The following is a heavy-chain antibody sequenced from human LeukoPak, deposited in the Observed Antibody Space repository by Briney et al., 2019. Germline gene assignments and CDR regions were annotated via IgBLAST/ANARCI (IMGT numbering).Heavy chain of an antibody. Sequence: SQTPSLTCAISGDSVSSNSAAWNWIRQSPSRGLEWLGRTYYRSKWYNDYAVSVKSRITINPDTSKNQFSLQLNSVTPEDTAEYYCARAIRGNSSRPNYYYGMDVWGQGTTVTVSS. J-gene: IGHJ6*02. V-gene: IGHV6-1*01. CDR2: TYYRSKWYN. CDR1: GDSVSSNSAA. D-gene: IGHD6-13*01. CDR3: ARAIRGNSSRPNYYYGMDV.